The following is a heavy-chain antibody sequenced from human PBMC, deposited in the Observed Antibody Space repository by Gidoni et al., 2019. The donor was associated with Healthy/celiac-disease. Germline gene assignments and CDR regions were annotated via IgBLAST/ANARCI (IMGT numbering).Heavy chain of an antibody. J-gene: IGHJ6*02. D-gene: IGHD3-9*01. Sequence: QLHLQESGPGLVKPSETLSLTCTVSGGSISSSSSYWGWIRQPPGKGLEWIGSIYYSGSTYYNPSLKSRVTISVDTSKNQFSLKLSSVTAADTAVYYCARQTRDYDILTSGPGGMDVWGQGTTVTVSS. CDR3: ARQTRDYDILTSGPGGMDV. CDR1: GGSISSSSSY. V-gene: IGHV4-39*01. CDR2: IYYSGST.